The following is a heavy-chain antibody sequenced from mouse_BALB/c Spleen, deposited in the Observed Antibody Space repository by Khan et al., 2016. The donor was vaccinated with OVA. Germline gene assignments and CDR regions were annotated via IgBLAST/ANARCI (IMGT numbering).Heavy chain of an antibody. V-gene: IGHV1-7*01. CDR1: GYTFTSYW. CDR2: INPTSGYT. CDR3: ARDRIDY. J-gene: IGHJ2*01. Sequence: VQLQQSGAELAKPGASVKMSCKASGYTFTSYWMHWIKQRPGQGLEWIGYINPTSGYTDYNQKLKDKATLTADTSSSTAYMQLSSLTSDDSAVYYCARDRIDYWGQGTTLTVSS.